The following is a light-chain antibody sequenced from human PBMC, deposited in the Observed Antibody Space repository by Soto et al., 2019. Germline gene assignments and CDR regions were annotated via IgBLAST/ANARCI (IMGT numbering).Light chain of an antibody. Sequence: EIVMTQSPATLSVSPGERATLSCRASQSVGSNLAWYQQKPGQAPRLLIYGASTRATGFPARFSGRGSGTQFTLTIDRLEPEDFAVYYCQLFGGSRTFGQGTKVDIK. CDR1: QSVGSN. J-gene: IGKJ1*01. CDR2: GAS. CDR3: QLFGGSRT. V-gene: IGKV3-15*01.